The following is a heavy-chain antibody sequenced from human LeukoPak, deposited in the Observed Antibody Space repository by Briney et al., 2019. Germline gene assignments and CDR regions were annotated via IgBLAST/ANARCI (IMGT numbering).Heavy chain of an antibody. CDR3: ATGYSSSWCYFDY. CDR2: ISGTGGST. J-gene: IGHJ4*02. CDR1: GFTFSSYA. Sequence: GGSLRLSCAASGFTFSSYAMSWARQAPGKGLEWVSTISGTGGSTYYADSVKGRFTISRDNSKNTLYLQMNSLRAEDTAVYYCATGYSSSWCYFDYWGQGTLVTVSS. D-gene: IGHD6-13*01. V-gene: IGHV3-23*01.